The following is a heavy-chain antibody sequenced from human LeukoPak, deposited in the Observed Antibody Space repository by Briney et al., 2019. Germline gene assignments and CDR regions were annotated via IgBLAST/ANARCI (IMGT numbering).Heavy chain of an antibody. CDR1: GGSFSGYY. D-gene: IGHD6-19*01. V-gene: IGHV3-23*01. CDR3: AKEGGQWLVLPKNYFDY. J-gene: IGHJ4*02. CDR2: ISGSGGST. Sequence: ETLSLTCAVYGGSFSGYYWSWIRQAPGKGLEWVSAISGSGGSTYYADSVKGRFTISRDNSKNTLYLQMNSLRAEDTAVYYCAKEGGQWLVLPKNYFDYWGQGTLVTVSS.